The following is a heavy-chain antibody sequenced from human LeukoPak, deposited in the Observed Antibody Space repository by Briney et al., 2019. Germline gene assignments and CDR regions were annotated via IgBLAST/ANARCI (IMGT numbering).Heavy chain of an antibody. CDR2: VNEDGTAK. J-gene: IGHJ5*02. CDR1: GFTCSSCW. Sequence: GGSLRLSCAVSGFTCSSCWMNWVRQAPGKGLEWVATVNEDGTAKFYVDSVKGRFTIFRDNTRSSLDLQMNSLTVEDTAMYYCEAPATAWGQGTLVNVSS. CDR3: EAPATA. V-gene: IGHV3-7*01.